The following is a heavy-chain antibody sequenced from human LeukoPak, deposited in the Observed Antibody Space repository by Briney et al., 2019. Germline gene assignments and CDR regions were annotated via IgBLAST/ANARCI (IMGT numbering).Heavy chain of an antibody. J-gene: IGHJ4*02. D-gene: IGHD6-13*01. CDR3: AGGRYSSSWYVGY. CDR2: LYYDGRT. Sequence: SETLSLTCTVFGDSVSSSNYYWAWFRQPPGKGLDWIGSLYYDGRTYYSPSLESRVTISVDTSKNQFSLKLSSVTAADTAVYYCAGGRYSSSWYVGYWGQGTLVTVSS. V-gene: IGHV4-39*07. CDR1: GDSVSSSNYY.